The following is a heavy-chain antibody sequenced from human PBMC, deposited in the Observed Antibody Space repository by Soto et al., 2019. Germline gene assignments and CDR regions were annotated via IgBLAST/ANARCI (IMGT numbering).Heavy chain of an antibody. CDR2: IYYSGNT. Sequence: QVQLQESGPGLVKPSQTLSLTYIVSGGAISSTDFYWNWTRQHPEKGLEWIGYIYYSGNTYYIPSRKSRVMILVDTSKHQFSLRVSTVTAADTAVYYGARLSGRGKSWVDPWGQGTMVVVSS. D-gene: IGHD6-25*01. J-gene: IGHJ5*02. CDR1: GGAISSTDFY. V-gene: IGHV4-31*03. CDR3: ARLSGRGKSWVDP.